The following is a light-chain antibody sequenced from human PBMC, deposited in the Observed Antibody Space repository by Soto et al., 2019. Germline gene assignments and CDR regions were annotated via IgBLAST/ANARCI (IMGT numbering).Light chain of an antibody. Sequence: DILMTQSPSSLSASVGDRVTITCRASQGISNYLAWYQQKPGKVPKLLIYAASTLQSGVPSRFSGSGSGTDFTLTISSLQPEDVATYYCQKYNSAPLFGPGTKVDIK. CDR2: AAS. CDR3: QKYNSAPL. CDR1: QGISNY. V-gene: IGKV1-27*01. J-gene: IGKJ3*01.